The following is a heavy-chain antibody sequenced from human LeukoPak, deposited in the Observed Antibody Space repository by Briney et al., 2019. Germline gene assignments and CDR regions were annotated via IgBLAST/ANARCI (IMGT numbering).Heavy chain of an antibody. J-gene: IGHJ4*02. Sequence: SETLSLTCTVSGGSISSYYWSWIRQPPGKGLEWIGYIYYSGSTNYNPSLKSRVTISVDTSKNQFSLKLSSVTAADTAVYYCASGETGGSNPPPLDYGGKGTLVTVPS. D-gene: IGHD1-14*01. CDR3: ASGETGGSNPPPLDY. V-gene: IGHV4-59*01. CDR2: IYYSGST. CDR1: GGSISSYY.